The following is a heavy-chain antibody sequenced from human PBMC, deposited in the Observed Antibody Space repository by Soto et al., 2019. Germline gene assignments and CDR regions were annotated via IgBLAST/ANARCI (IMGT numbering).Heavy chain of an antibody. CDR3: AREYCSSTSCYRYNWFDP. V-gene: IGHV1-69*13. CDR2: IIPIFGTA. Sequence: ASVKVSCKASGGTFSSYAISWVRQAPGQGLEWMGGIIPIFGTANYAQKFQGRVTITADESTSTAYMELSSLRSEDTAVYYCAREYCSSTSCYRYNWFDPWGQGTLVTVSA. D-gene: IGHD2-2*01. CDR1: GGTFSSYA. J-gene: IGHJ5*02.